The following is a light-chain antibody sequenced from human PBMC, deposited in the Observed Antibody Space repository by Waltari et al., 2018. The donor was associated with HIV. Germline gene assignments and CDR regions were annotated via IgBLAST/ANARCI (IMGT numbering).Light chain of an antibody. V-gene: IGLV2-8*01. Sequence: HSALTQPLSASGSPGQSVTISCTGTSSDGGGYDDVSWSQQHPGKAPHLMLYEVTKRPSGVPDRFSGSKSGSTASLTVSELEAEDEADYYCSSYAGSNNLIFGGGTKLTVL. CDR2: EVT. J-gene: IGLJ2*01. CDR1: SSDGGGYDD. CDR3: SSYAGSNNLI.